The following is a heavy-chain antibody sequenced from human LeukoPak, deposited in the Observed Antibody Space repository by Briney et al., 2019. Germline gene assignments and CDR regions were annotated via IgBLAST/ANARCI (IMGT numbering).Heavy chain of an antibody. J-gene: IGHJ3*02. V-gene: IGHV3-7*05. CDR1: GITLSSYW. Sequence: GGSLRLSCAGSGITLSSYWMSWVRQAPGKGLEWVGNIKQDASEKYFVDSLRGRFTISRDNAKNSLFLQMNSLRADDTAIYYCVRAQGGFVMWGHGKMVTVSS. D-gene: IGHD3-16*01. CDR2: IKQDASEK. CDR3: VRAQGGFVM.